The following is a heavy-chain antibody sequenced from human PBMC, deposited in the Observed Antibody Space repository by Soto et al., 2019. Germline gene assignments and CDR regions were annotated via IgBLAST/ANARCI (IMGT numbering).Heavy chain of an antibody. CDR2: ISAYNGNT. Sequence: PSVKVSCKASGYTFTSYGISWVRQAPGQGLEWMGWISAYNGNTNYAQKLQGRVTMTTDTSTSTAYMELRSLRSDDTAVYYCARDQYCTNGVCLNWFYYYYGMDVWGQGTTVTVSS. CDR1: GYTFTSYG. CDR3: ARDQYCTNGVCLNWFYYYYGMDV. V-gene: IGHV1-18*04. J-gene: IGHJ6*02. D-gene: IGHD2-8*01.